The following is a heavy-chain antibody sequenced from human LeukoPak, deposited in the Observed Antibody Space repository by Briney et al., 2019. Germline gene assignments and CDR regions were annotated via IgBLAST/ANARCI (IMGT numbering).Heavy chain of an antibody. D-gene: IGHD3-22*01. CDR2: IIPILGIA. V-gene: IGHV1-69*04. CDR1: GYTFTSYG. Sequence: ASVKVSCKASGYTFTSYGISWVRQAPGQGLEWMGRIIPILGIANYAQKFQGRVTITADKSTSTAYMELSSLRSEDTAVYYCARDPDSSGYYYAFDYWGQGTLVTVSS. CDR3: ARDPDSSGYYYAFDY. J-gene: IGHJ4*02.